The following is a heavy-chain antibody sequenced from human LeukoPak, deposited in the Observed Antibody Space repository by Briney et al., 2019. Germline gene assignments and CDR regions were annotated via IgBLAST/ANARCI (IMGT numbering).Heavy chain of an antibody. Sequence: SETLSLTCTVSGGFISSYYWSWIRQPPGKGLEWIGYIYYSGSANYNPSLKSRVTISVDTSKNQFSLKLSSVTAVDTAVYYCARIEGYCSSTSCYSSWFDPWGQGTLVTVSS. CDR2: IYYSGSA. CDR3: ARIEGYCSSTSCYSSWFDP. CDR1: GGFISSYY. J-gene: IGHJ5*02. D-gene: IGHD2-2*02. V-gene: IGHV4-59*08.